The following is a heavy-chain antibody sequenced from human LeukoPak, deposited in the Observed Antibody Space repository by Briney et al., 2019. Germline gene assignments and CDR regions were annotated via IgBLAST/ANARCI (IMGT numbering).Heavy chain of an antibody. D-gene: IGHD3-22*01. J-gene: IGHJ4*02. CDR1: GYTFTGYY. CDR3: ARVYYYDSSGYNNPFGY. CDR2: ISAYNGNT. Sequence: ASVKVSCKASGYTFTGYYMHWVRQAPGQGLEWMGWISAYNGNTNYAQKLQGRVTMTTDTSTSTAYMELRSLRSDDTAVYYYARVYYYDSSGYNNPFGYWGQGTLVTVSS. V-gene: IGHV1-18*04.